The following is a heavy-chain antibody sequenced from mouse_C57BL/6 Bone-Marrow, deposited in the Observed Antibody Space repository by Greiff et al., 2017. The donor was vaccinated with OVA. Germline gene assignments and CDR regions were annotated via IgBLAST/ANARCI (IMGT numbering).Heavy chain of an antibody. CDR3: ASYDGYYVSFAY. J-gene: IGHJ3*01. CDR1: GFSLSTSGMG. D-gene: IGHD2-3*01. CDR2: IYWDDDK. Sequence: QVTLNVSGPGILQSSQTLSLTCSFSGFSLSTSGMGVSWIRQPSGKGLEWLAHIYWDDDKRYNPFLKSRLTISKDTSRNQVFLKITSVDTADTATYYCASYDGYYVSFAYWGQGTLVTVSA. V-gene: IGHV8-12*01.